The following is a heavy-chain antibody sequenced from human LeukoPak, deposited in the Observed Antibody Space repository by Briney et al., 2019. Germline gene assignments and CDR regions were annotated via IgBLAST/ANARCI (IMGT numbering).Heavy chain of an antibody. D-gene: IGHD3-10*01. Sequence: PGGSLRLSCAASGFTFSSYAMSWVRQAPGKGLEWVGFIRSKAYGGTTEYAASVKGRFTISRDDSKSIAYLQMNSLKTEDTAVYYCTSSLEAGFGELLYQAPYYYYYGMDVWGQGTTVTVSS. CDR3: TSSLEAGFGELLYQAPYYYYYGMDV. CDR1: GFTFSSYA. V-gene: IGHV3-49*04. J-gene: IGHJ6*02. CDR2: IRSKAYGGTT.